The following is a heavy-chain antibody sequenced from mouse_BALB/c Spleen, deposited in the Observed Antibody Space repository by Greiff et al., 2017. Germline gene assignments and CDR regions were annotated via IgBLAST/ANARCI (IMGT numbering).Heavy chain of an antibody. J-gene: IGHJ1*01. CDR3: APTGGYFDV. V-gene: IGHV14-3*02. CDR1: GFNIKDTY. CDR2: IDPANGNT. Sequence: VQLQQSGAELVKPGASVTLSCTASGFNIKDTYMHWVKQRPEQGLEWIGRIDPANGNTKYDPKFQGKATITADTSSNTAYLQLSSLTSEDTAVYYCAPTGGYFDVWGAGTTVTVSS.